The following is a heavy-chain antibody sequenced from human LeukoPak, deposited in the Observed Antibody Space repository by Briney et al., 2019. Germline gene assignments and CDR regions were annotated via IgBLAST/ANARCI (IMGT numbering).Heavy chain of an antibody. CDR3: ARDGLPGDGMDV. CDR1: GGIFNSYT. D-gene: IGHD7-27*01. J-gene: IGHJ6*02. CDR2: FIPILDKA. V-gene: IGHV1-69*08. Sequence: ASVKVSCKASGGIFNSYTVSWVRQAPGKRFEWMGRFIPILDKADYSQRFRGRVTTSADKSTTTVYMEVHRLRSDDTAVYYCARDGLPGDGMDVWGQGTTVTVSS.